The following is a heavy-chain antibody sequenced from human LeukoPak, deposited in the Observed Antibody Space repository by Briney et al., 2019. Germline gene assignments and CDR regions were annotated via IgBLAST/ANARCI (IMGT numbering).Heavy chain of an antibody. D-gene: IGHD3-10*01. CDR2: IYYRGST. V-gene: IGHV4-59*01. CDR3: STMVQGVHTYFGS. Sequence: PSETLSLTCTVSGGSISSYYWSWIRQPPGQGLEWIGYIYYRGSTNSNPSLKSRVTISLYMSKNQFSLKVGPLASADTAVYYCSTMVQGVHTYFGSWGQGNLVAVSS. CDR1: GGSISSYY. J-gene: IGHJ4*02.